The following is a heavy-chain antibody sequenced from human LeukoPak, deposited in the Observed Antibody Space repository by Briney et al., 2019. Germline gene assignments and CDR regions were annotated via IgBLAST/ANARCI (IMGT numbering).Heavy chain of an antibody. J-gene: IGHJ6*02. CDR2: INSDGSEG. CDR3: AKDMALGIAAAGDYYGMDV. Sequence: GGSLRLSCAVSGFTFSGFWMSWSCQAPGKGLEWVASINSDGSEGYYADVVKGRFTISRDNAKNSLYLQMNSLRAEDTALYYCAKDMALGIAAAGDYYGMDVWGQGTTVTVSS. CDR1: GFTFSGFW. V-gene: IGHV3-7*03. D-gene: IGHD6-13*01.